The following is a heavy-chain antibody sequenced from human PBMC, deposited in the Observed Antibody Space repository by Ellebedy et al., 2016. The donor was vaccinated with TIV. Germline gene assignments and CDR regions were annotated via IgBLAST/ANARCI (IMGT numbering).Heavy chain of an antibody. CDR3: ARSGLGELLLDY. D-gene: IGHD3-10*01. V-gene: IGHV4-59*01. J-gene: IGHJ4*02. CDR2: LSHRGSS. Sequence: MPSETLSLTCTVSGDSINNYYWSWIRQPPGKGLEWIGYLSHRGSSNYNPSLKRRVSISIDTSKNQFSLKLNSVTAADTAVYYCARSGLGELLLDYWGQGTLVTVSS. CDR1: GDSINNYY.